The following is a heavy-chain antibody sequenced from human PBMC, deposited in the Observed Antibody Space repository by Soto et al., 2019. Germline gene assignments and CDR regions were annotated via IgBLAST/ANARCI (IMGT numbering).Heavy chain of an antibody. CDR3: ARGRSWYYCGMDV. Sequence: LSLTCAVFGGSFSGYYWSWIRQPPGKGLEWIGEINHSGSTNYNPSLKSRVIISVDTSKNQFSLKLSSVTAADTAVYYCARGRSWYYCGMDVWGQGTTVTVSS. V-gene: IGHV4-34*01. J-gene: IGHJ6*02. CDR2: INHSGST. CDR1: GGSFSGYY.